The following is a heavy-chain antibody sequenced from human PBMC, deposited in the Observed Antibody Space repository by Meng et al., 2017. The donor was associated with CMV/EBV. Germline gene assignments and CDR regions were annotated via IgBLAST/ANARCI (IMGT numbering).Heavy chain of an antibody. CDR1: GFTFSSYA. D-gene: IGHD3-22*01. Sequence: GESLKISCAASGFTFSSYAMSWVRQAPGKGLEWVSVIYSGGSSTYYADSVKGRFTISRDNSKNTLYLQMNSLRAEDTAVYYCARGEPGRYYYDSSGYSTKFDYWGQGTLVTVSS. CDR2: IYSGGSST. CDR3: ARGEPGRYYYDSSGYSTKFDY. V-gene: IGHV3-23*03. J-gene: IGHJ4*02.